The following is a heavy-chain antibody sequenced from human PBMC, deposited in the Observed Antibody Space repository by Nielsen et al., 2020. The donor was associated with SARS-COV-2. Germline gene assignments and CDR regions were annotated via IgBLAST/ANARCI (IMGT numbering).Heavy chain of an antibody. V-gene: IGHV4-31*03. CDR2: IYYSGST. CDR1: GGSISSGGFY. Sequence: SETLSLTCTVSGGSISSGGFYWSWIRQHPGKGLEWIGYIYYSGSTYYNPSLKSRLTMSVDTSKNQFSLKLCSVTAADTAVYYCARASDEDRNPNCFDLWGQGTQVTVSS. CDR3: ARASDEDRNPNCFDL. J-gene: IGHJ5*02.